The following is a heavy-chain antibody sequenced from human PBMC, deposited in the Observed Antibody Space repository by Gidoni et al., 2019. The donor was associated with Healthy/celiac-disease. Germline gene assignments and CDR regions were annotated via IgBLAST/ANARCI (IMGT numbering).Heavy chain of an antibody. CDR3: AKGPLQWLVPHYFDY. J-gene: IGHJ4*02. Sequence: QVQLVESGGGVVQPGRSLRLSRPASGCTFSSYGMHWVGQAPGKGLEWVAVISYDGSNKYYADSVKGRFTISRDNSKNTLYLQMNSLRAEDTAVYYCAKGPLQWLVPHYFDYWGQGTLVTVSS. CDR1: GCTFSSYG. V-gene: IGHV3-30*18. CDR2: ISYDGSNK. D-gene: IGHD6-19*01.